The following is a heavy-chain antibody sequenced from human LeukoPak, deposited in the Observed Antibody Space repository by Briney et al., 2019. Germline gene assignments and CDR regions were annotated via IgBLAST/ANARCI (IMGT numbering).Heavy chain of an antibody. CDR2: IRSKANSYAT. Sequence: GGSLRLSCAASGFTFSGSAMHWVRQASGKGLEWVGRIRSKANSYATAYAASVKGRFTISRDDSKNTAYLQMNSLKTEDTAVYYCTRRLVGGLFDPWGQGTLVAVSS. J-gene: IGHJ5*02. V-gene: IGHV3-73*01. CDR3: TRRLVGGLFDP. D-gene: IGHD1-26*01. CDR1: GFTFSGSA.